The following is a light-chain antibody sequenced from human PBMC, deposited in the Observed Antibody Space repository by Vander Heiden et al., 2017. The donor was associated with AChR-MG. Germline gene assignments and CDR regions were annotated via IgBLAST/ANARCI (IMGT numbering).Light chain of an antibody. CDR1: SSNIGSNT. Sequence: QSVLTQPPSASGTPGQRVTIPCSGSSSNIGSNTVNWYQQLPGTAPKLLIYRNNQRPSGVPDRLSGSKSGTSASLAISGLQSEDEADYYCAAWDDSLNGVVFGGGTKLTVL. V-gene: IGLV1-44*01. CDR2: RNN. CDR3: AAWDDSLNGVV. J-gene: IGLJ2*01.